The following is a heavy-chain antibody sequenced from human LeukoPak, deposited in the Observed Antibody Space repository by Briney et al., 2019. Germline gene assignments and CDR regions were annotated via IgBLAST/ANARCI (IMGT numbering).Heavy chain of an antibody. D-gene: IGHD3-16*02. CDR1: GFTFSSYA. CDR3: AKYVWGSYRLFDY. Sequence: PGRSLRLSCAASGFTFSSYAMSWVRQAPGKGLEWVSAISGSGGSTYYADSVKGRFTISRDNSKNTLYLQMNSLRAEDTAVYYCAKYVWGSYRLFDYWGQGTLVTVSS. V-gene: IGHV3-23*01. CDR2: ISGSGGST. J-gene: IGHJ4*02.